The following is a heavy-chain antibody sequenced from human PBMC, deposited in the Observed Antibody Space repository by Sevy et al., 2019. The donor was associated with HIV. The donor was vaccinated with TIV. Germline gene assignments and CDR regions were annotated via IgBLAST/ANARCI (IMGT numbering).Heavy chain of an antibody. J-gene: IGHJ5*02. D-gene: IGHD3-16*01. Sequence: GGSLRLSCEASGFTFSPYWMTWVRQAPGKGLEWVANIRPDGSDKYYVDSVKGRFTISRDNAKNSLYLQMNSLRADDTAMYYCGRGGGLDRWGQGALVTVSS. V-gene: IGHV3-7*01. CDR3: GRGGGLDR. CDR2: IRPDGSDK. CDR1: GFTFSPYW.